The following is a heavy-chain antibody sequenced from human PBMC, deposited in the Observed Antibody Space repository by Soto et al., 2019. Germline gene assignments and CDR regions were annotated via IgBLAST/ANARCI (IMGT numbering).Heavy chain of an antibody. D-gene: IGHD3-16*02. CDR3: AKFMITFGGVIVKGGMDV. V-gene: IGHV3-30*18. CDR1: GFTFSSYG. CDR2: ISYDGSNK. J-gene: IGHJ6*02. Sequence: QVQLVESGGGVVQPGRSLRLSCAASGFTFSSYGMHWVRQAPGKGLEWVAVISYDGSNKYYADSVKGRFTISRDNSKNTLYLQMNSLRAEDTAVYYCAKFMITFGGVIVKGGMDVWGQGTTVTVSS.